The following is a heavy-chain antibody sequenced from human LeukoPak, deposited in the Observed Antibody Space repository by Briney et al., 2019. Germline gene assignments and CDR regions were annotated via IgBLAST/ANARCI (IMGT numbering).Heavy chain of an antibody. CDR1: GGSISSYY. CDR3: ARVRRAFGAFGI. D-gene: IGHD3-16*01. J-gene: IGHJ3*02. Sequence: PSETLSLTCTVSGGSISSYYWSWIRQPSGKGLEWIGYIYYSGCTNYNPSLKSRVTISVGTSKNQFPLKLSSVTAADTAVYYCARVRRAFGAFGIWGQGTMVTVSS. CDR2: IYYSGCT. V-gene: IGHV4-59*01.